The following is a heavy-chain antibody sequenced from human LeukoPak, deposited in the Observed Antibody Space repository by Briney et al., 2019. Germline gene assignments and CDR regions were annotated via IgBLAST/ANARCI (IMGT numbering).Heavy chain of an antibody. CDR1: GGSFSGYY. CDR2: INHSGST. Sequence: SETLSLTCAVYGGSFSGYYWSWIRQPPGKGLEWIGEINHSGSTNYNPSLKSRVTISVDTSKNQFSLKLSSVTAADTAVYYCARGSIAAAGQGWFDPWGQGTLVTVSS. D-gene: IGHD6-13*01. V-gene: IGHV4-34*01. J-gene: IGHJ5*02. CDR3: ARGSIAAAGQGWFDP.